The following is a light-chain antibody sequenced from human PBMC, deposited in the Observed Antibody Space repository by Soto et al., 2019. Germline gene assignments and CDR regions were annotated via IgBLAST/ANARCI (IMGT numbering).Light chain of an antibody. CDR1: QSVSSSY. J-gene: IGKJ1*01. CDR2: GAS. CDR3: QQYGSSPWT. Sequence: EIVLTQSPGTLSLSPGERATLSCRASQSVSSSYLAWYQQKPGQAPRLLIYGASSRATSIPDRFSGSGSGTDFTLTSSRLEPEDFAVYYCQQYGSSPWTFGQGTKVEIK. V-gene: IGKV3-20*01.